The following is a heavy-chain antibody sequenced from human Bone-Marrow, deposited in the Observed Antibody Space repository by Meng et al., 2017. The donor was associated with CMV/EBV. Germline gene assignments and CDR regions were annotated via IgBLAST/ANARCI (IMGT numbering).Heavy chain of an antibody. CDR1: GFTFSFYS. CDR2: ISSGSSTI. Sequence: LSLTCAASGFTFSFYSMNWVRQTPGKGLEWVSYISSGSSTIFYADSVMGRFTISRDNAKNSLYLQMNNLRAEDTAVYYCATGVRIVRMAADETVGDDYWGQGTLVTVSS. CDR3: ATGVRIVRMAADETVGDDY. V-gene: IGHV3-48*04. D-gene: IGHD6-13*01. J-gene: IGHJ4*02.